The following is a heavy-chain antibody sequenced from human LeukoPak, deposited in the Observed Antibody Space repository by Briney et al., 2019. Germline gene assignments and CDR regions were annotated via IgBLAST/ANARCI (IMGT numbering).Heavy chain of an antibody. CDR2: IKQDGSEK. V-gene: IGHV3-7*01. J-gene: IGHJ4*02. CDR3: AAGTPDY. Sequence: GGSLRLSCAASGFSFSSSWMSWVRQAPGKGLEWVANIKQDGSEKYYGDSVKGRFTISRDNAKNSLYLQMNRLRAEDTAVYYCAAGTPDYWGQGTLVTVSS. D-gene: IGHD6-13*01. CDR1: GFSFSSSW.